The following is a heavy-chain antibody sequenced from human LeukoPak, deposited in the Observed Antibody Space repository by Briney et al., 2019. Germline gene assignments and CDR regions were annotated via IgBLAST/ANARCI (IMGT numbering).Heavy chain of an antibody. V-gene: IGHV4-59*01. CDR2: IYYSGST. CDR3: ARVGAPYSSSWYFSL. Sequence: SETLSLTCTVSGGSIISYYWSWIRQPPGKGLEWIGYIYYSGSTNYNPSLKSRVTISVDTSKNQFSLKLSSVTAADTAVYYCARVGAPYSSSWYFSLWGQGTLVTVSS. CDR1: GGSIISYY. D-gene: IGHD6-13*01. J-gene: IGHJ4*02.